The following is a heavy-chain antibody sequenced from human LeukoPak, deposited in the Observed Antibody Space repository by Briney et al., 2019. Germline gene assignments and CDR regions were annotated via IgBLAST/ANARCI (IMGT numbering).Heavy chain of an antibody. CDR3: TTRSPARYCSDGACYSSADY. D-gene: IGHD2-15*01. V-gene: IGHV3-15*01. CDR1: GFTVSSND. CDR2: IKSKVDGGTP. Sequence: GGSLRLSCAASGFTVSSNDMSWVRQAPGKGLEWVGHIKSKVDGGTPDYVAPVKGRFTISRDDSRNTLYLQMSSLNTEDTAVYYCTTRSPARYCSDGACYSSADYWGQGTLVTVSS. J-gene: IGHJ4*02.